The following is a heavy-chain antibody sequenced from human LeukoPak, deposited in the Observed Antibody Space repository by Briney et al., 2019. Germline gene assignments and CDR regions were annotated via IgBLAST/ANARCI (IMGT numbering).Heavy chain of an antibody. CDR2: ISYDGSNK. CDR3: ARSGDCSGGSCYSGGHNWFDP. V-gene: IGHV3-30-3*01. Sequence: GRSLRLSCAASGFTFSSYAMLWVRQAPGKGLEWVAVISYDGSNKYYADSVKGRFTISRDNSKNTLYLQMNSLRAEDTAVYYCARSGDCSGGSCYSGGHNWFDPWGQGTLVTVSS. CDR1: GFTFSSYA. J-gene: IGHJ5*02. D-gene: IGHD2-15*01.